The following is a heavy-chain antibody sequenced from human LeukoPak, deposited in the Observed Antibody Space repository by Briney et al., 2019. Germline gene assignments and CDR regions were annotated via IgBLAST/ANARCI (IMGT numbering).Heavy chain of an antibody. J-gene: IGHJ4*02. CDR3: ARRALYYDILTGYYNVGFDY. CDR2: IYYSGST. D-gene: IGHD3-9*01. CDR1: GGSISSGDYY. Sequence: SQTLSLACTVSGGSISSGDYYWSWIRQPPGKGLEWIGYIYYSGSTYYNPSLKSRVTISVDTSKNQFSLKLSSVTAADTAVYYCARRALYYDILTGYYNVGFDYWGQGTLVTVSS. V-gene: IGHV4-30-4*08.